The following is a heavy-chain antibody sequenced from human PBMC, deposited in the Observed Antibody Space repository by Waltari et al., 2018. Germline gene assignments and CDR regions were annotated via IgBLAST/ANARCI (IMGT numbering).Heavy chain of an antibody. Sequence: QVQLQQWGAGPLKPSETLSLPCVVYGGSFSGFYWSWIRQPPGKGLEYIGEINYRGTTTYNPSLKSRVTISIDTSKNHFSLKLSSVTAADTAVYYCARGDYSGSGSYNSWGQGTLVTVSS. CDR3: ARGDYSGSGSYNS. CDR1: GGSFSGFY. CDR2: INYRGTT. D-gene: IGHD3-10*01. V-gene: IGHV4-34*01. J-gene: IGHJ4*02.